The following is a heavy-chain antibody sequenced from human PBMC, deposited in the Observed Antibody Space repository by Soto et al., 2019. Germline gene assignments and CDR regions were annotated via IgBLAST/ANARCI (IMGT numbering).Heavy chain of an antibody. Sequence: QVQLVQSGAEEKKPGASVKVSCKASGYTFTSYAMHWVRQAPGQRLEWMGWINAGNGNTKNSQKFQGRVTNTRDTPASTAYMELSSLRSEDTAVYYCARAPSWWYFDLWGRGTLVTVSS. V-gene: IGHV1-3*05. J-gene: IGHJ2*01. CDR1: GYTFTSYA. CDR3: ARAPSWWYFDL. CDR2: INAGNGNT.